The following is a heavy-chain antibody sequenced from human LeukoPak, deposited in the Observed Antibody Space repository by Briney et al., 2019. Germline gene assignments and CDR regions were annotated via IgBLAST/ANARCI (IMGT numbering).Heavy chain of an antibody. J-gene: IGHJ3*02. CDR1: GGSFSGYY. CDR3: ARWFRQLVSAFDI. D-gene: IGHD6-13*01. V-gene: IGHV4-34*01. CDR2: INHSGST. Sequence: PSETLSLTCAVYGGSFSGYYWSWIRQPPGKGLEWIGEINHSGSTNYIPSLKSRVTISVDTSKNQFSLKLSPVTAADTAVYYCARWFRQLVSAFDIWGQGTMVTVSS.